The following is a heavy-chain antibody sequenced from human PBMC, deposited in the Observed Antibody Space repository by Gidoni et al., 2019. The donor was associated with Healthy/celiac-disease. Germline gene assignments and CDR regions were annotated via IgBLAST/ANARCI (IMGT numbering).Heavy chain of an antibody. CDR2: ISTTTGST. CDR1: GFTFSSYA. Sequence: EVQLLESGGGLVQPGGSLRLSCAASGFTFSSYAMSWVRQAPGRGLEWVSTISTTTGSTYYAESVKGRFTISRDNSKSTLDLQMNTLRVEDTAVYYCAKFWGSRSGNDHDPFDIWGRGTMVTVSS. J-gene: IGHJ3*02. CDR3: AKFWGSRSGNDHDPFDI. D-gene: IGHD3-10*01. V-gene: IGHV3-23*01.